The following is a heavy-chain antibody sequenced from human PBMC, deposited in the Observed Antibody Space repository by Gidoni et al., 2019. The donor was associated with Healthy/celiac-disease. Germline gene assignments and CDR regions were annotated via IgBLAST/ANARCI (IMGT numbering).Heavy chain of an antibody. V-gene: IGHV3-23*01. CDR2: ISGSCGST. CDR1: GFTFSSYA. CDR3: AKGIWWDAYRSSSTVFYS. D-gene: IGHD6-6*01. J-gene: IGHJ4*02. Sequence: EVQLLESGGGLVQPGGSLRLSCAASGFTFSSYAMSWVRQATGKGLDWVSAISGSCGSTYYADSVKGLFTISRDNSKNTLYLQMNSLRAEDTALYYCAKGIWWDAYRSSSTVFYSWGQGTLVTVSS.